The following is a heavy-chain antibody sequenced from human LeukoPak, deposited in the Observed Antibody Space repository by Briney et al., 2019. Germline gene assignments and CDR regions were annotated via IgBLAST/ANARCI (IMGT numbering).Heavy chain of an antibody. J-gene: IGHJ4*02. CDR2: IYSSGIT. CDR1: GGSISSYY. CDR3: ARDDSLYYFDY. V-gene: IGHV4-4*07. Sequence: SETLSLTCTVSGGSISSYYWSWIRQPAGKGLEWIGRIYSSGITNYSPSLKSRVTMSVDTSKNQFSLRLSSVTAADTAVYYCARDDSLYYFDYWGQGTLVTVSS. D-gene: IGHD2-21*01.